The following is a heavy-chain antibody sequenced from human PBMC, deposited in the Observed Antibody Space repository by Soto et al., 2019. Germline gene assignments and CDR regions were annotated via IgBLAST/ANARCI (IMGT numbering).Heavy chain of an antibody. CDR3: ARQFDHDRSGYYYAY. D-gene: IGHD3-22*01. CDR1: GGTFNNYS. V-gene: IGHV1-69*13. J-gene: IGHJ4*02. Sequence: ASVKVSCKASGGTFNNYSFDWVRQAPGQGPEWMGGIIPLFATPSYAQKFQGRVTITADEVTNTVYMELRSLRSEDTGVYYCARQFDHDRSGYYYAYWGQGTQVTVSS. CDR2: IIPLFATP.